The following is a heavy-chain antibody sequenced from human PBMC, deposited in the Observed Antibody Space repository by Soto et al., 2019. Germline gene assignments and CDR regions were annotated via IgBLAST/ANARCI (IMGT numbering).Heavy chain of an antibody. CDR1: GYSFTSYW. Sequence: GESLKISCKGSGYSFTSYWIGWVRQMPGKGLEWMGIIYPGDSDTRYSPSFQGQVTISADKSISTAYLQWSSLKASDTAMYYCARTNSGSYPNDAFDIWGQGTMVTVSS. D-gene: IGHD1-26*01. CDR2: IYPGDSDT. J-gene: IGHJ3*02. V-gene: IGHV5-51*01. CDR3: ARTNSGSYPNDAFDI.